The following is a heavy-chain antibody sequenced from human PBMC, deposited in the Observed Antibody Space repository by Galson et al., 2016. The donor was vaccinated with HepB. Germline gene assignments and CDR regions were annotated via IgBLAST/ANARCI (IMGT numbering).Heavy chain of an antibody. J-gene: IGHJ4*02. CDR2: IKHDGGEK. CDR1: GFTFSSYW. D-gene: IGHD1-26*01. Sequence: SLRLSCAVSGFTFSSYWMSWVRQAPGKGLEWVAAIKHDGGEKYYVDSVKGRFTISRDNAKNSLYLQMNSLRAEDTAAYYCARASGDLDYWGQGTLVTVSS. V-gene: IGHV3-7*03. CDR3: ARASGDLDY.